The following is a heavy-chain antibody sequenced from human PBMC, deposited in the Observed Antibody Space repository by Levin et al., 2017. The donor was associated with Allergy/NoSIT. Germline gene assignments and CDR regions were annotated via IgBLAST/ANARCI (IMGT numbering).Heavy chain of an antibody. J-gene: IGHJ5*02. Sequence: ESGPTLVKRTQTLTLTCTFSGFSLSTAGVGVGWIRQPPGKALEWLGIIYWDDDKRYSPFLKGRRTITKDTSKNQVVLTMTTMDAGDTATYYCARRKLELRGSAGFDPWGQGTLVTVSS. D-gene: IGHD1-7*01. CDR3: ARRKLELRGSAGFDP. CDR1: GFSLSTAGVG. V-gene: IGHV2-5*02. CDR2: IYWDDDK.